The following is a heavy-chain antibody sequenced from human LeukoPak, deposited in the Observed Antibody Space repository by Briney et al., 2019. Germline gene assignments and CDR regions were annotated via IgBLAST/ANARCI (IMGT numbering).Heavy chain of an antibody. CDR3: ARDTAVELGDWFDP. Sequence: ASVKVSCKASGYTFTSYDINWVRQATGQGLEWMGWISAYNGNTNYAQKLQGRVTMTTDTSTSTAYMELRSLRSDDTAVYYCARDTAVELGDWFDPWGQGTLVTVSS. CDR1: GYTFTSYD. V-gene: IGHV1-18*01. J-gene: IGHJ5*02. CDR2: ISAYNGNT. D-gene: IGHD6-19*01.